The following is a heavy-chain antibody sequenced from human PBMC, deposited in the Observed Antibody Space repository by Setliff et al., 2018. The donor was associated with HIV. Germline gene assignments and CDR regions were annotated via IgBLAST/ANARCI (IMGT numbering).Heavy chain of an antibody. D-gene: IGHD2-15*01. Sequence: SETLSLTCRVSGGLMSGYFWSWVRQPPGEGLEWVAYIYYTGNINQNPSLKSRVTISMDSSKRQFYLKLSSLTAADTAVYYCVRGRYCSGSNCPRLDNWGQGILVTVSS. J-gene: IGHJ4*02. CDR3: VRGRYCSGSNCPRLDN. V-gene: IGHV4-59*01. CDR2: IYYTGNI. CDR1: GGLMSGYF.